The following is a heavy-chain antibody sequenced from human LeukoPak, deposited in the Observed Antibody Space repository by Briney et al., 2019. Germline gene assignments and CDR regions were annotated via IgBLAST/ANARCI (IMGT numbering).Heavy chain of an antibody. D-gene: IGHD6-13*01. CDR1: GGSMSNYY. V-gene: IGHV4-59*08. J-gene: IGHJ4*02. CDR2: IYYSGST. CDR3: ARRSAAGARFDS. Sequence: PSETLSLTCNVSGGSMSNYYWSWIRQPPGKGLEWIGDIYYSGSTNCNPTLKSRVTISVDTSKSQFSLKLSSVAAADTAVYYCARRSAAGARFDSWGQGTLVTVSS.